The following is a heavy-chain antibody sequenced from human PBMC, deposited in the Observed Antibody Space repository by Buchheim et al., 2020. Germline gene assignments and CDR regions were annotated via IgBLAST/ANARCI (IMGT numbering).Heavy chain of an antibody. CDR2: IYYSGST. CDR1: GGSISSSSHY. J-gene: IGHJ4*02. Sequence: QAQLQESGPGLVKPSGTLSLTCTVSGGSISSSSHYWGWIRKPPGKGLEWIGSIYYSGSTYYNPPLKSRVTISVATSKNQFSLRLSSVTAADTAVYSCARQGPGPKDFDYWGQGTL. D-gene: IGHD3-10*01. V-gene: IGHV4-39*01. CDR3: ARQGPGPKDFDY.